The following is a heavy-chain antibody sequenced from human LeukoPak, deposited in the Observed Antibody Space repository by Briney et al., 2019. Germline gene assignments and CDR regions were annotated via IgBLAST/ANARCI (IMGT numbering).Heavy chain of an antibody. CDR1: GFTFSSYA. D-gene: IGHD2-2*01. Sequence: PGGSLRLSCAASGFTFSSYAMHWVRQAPDKGLEWVAVISYDGSNEYYTDSVKGRFTISRDNSQNTLYLQMNSLRAEDTAVYYCARGGRYCSSTSCSPLGYWGQGTLVTVSS. V-gene: IGHV3-30-3*01. J-gene: IGHJ4*02. CDR3: ARGGRYCSSTSCSPLGY. CDR2: ISYDGSNE.